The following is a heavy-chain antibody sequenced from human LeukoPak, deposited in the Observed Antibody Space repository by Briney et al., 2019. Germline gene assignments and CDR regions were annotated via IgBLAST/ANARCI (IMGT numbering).Heavy chain of an antibody. CDR3: AREEGRSDWLKEFDY. D-gene: IGHD6-19*01. CDR2: INPNSGGT. Sequence: ASVKVSCKASGYTFTGYYMHWVRQAPGQGLEWMGWINPNSGGTNYAQKFQGRVTMTRDTSISTAYMELSRLRSDDTAVYYCAREEGRSDWLKEFDYWGQGTLVTVSS. CDR1: GYTFTGYY. J-gene: IGHJ4*02. V-gene: IGHV1-2*02.